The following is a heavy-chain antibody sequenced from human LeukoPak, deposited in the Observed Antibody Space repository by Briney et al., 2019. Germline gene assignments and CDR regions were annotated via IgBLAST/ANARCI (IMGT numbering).Heavy chain of an antibody. CDR3: ARGSAAAGTISF. CDR2: INPNSGGT. V-gene: IGHV1-2*06. Sequence: ASVKVSCKASGYTFTGYYMHWVRQAPGQGLEWMGRINPNSGGTNYAQKFQGRVTMTRDTSISTAYMELSRLRSDDTAVYYCARGSAAAGTISFWGQGTLVTVSS. CDR1: GYTFTGYY. D-gene: IGHD6-13*01. J-gene: IGHJ4*02.